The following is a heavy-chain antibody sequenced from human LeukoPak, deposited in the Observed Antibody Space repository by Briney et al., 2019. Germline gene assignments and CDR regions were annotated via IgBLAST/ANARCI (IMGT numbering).Heavy chain of an antibody. V-gene: IGHV3-30*04. Sequence: GGSLRLSCAASGFTFSSYAMHWVRQAPGKGLEWVTVISYHARDQFYADSVKGRFTVSRDNAKNTLYLQVNNLRAEDTAVYYCARGPNSNWSGLDFWGQGTLLTVSS. CDR1: GFTFSSYA. CDR3: ARGPNSNWSGLDF. J-gene: IGHJ4*02. CDR2: ISYHARDQ. D-gene: IGHD6-6*01.